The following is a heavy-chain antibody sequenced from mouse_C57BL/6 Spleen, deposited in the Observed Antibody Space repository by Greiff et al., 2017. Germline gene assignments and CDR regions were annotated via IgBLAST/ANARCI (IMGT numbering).Heavy chain of an antibody. CDR3: ARNFDYFDY. CDR2: IYPGAGDT. CDR1: GYAFNNYW. J-gene: IGHJ2*01. V-gene: IGHV1-80*01. Sequence: VQLQQSGAELVKPGASVKISCKASGYAFNNYWMNWVKQRPGKGLEWIGQIYPGAGDTNYNGKFKGKATLTADKSSSTAYMQLSSLTSEDSAVYFCARNFDYFDYWGQGTTLTVSS.